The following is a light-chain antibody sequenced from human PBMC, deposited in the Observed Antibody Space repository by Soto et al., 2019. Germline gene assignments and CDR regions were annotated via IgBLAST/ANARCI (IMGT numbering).Light chain of an antibody. CDR2: WAS. Sequence: DIVMTKSPDSLTVSLGERATINCKSSQSVLYSSNNRNYLVWYQQKPGQPPKLLICWASTRGSGVPDRVSGSGSGTDCTLTMSSLQAEDVAVYYCQQYYSLPGTFGQGTKVEIK. V-gene: IGKV4-1*01. CDR1: QSVLYSSNNRNY. J-gene: IGKJ1*01. CDR3: QQYYSLPGT.